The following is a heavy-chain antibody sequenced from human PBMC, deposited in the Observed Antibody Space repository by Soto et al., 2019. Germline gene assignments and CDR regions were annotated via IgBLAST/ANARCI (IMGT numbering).Heavy chain of an antibody. CDR1: GYTFTSYG. D-gene: IGHD2-15*01. V-gene: IGHV1-18*01. CDR2: ISAYNGNT. CDR3: ARILNCSGGSCYPGYFDY. Sequence: ASVKVSCKASGYTFTSYGISWVRQAPGQGLEWMGWISAYNGNTNYAQKLQGRVTMTTDTSTSTAYMELRSLRSDDTAVYYCARILNCSGGSCYPGYFDYWGQGTLVTVSS. J-gene: IGHJ4*02.